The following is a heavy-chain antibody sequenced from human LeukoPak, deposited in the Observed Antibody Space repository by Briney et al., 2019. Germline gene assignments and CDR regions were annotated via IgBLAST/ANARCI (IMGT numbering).Heavy chain of an antibody. CDR1: GGSISSYY. Sequence: SETASLTCTVSGGSISSYYWSCIRQPAGKGLEWIGRIYTSGSTNYNPSLKSRVTMSVDTSKNQFSLKLSSVTAADTAVYYCARGATSAGALRFDPWGQGTLVTVSS. V-gene: IGHV4-4*07. CDR2: IYTSGST. J-gene: IGHJ5*02. CDR3: ARGATSAGALRFDP. D-gene: IGHD6-13*01.